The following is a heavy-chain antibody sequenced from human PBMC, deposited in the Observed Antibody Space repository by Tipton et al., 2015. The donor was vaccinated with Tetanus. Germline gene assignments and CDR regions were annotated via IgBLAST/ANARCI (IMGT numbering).Heavy chain of an antibody. CDR3: ARWGDASGSTNLYAFDI. Sequence: LRLSCTVSGGSTHSFYWTWIRQSAGKGLEWIGRIYSGGSTNYNPSLKSRVTMSMDTSKNQFSLKLNSVTVADTAVYFCARWGDASGSTNLYAFDIWGQGTMVSVSS. CDR1: GGSTHSFY. D-gene: IGHD3-10*01. CDR2: IYSGGST. J-gene: IGHJ3*02. V-gene: IGHV4-4*07.